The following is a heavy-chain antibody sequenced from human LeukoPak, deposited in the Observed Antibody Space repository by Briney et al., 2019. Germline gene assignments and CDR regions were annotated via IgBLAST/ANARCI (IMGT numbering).Heavy chain of an antibody. V-gene: IGHV3-43*01. CDR1: GFTFNDYT. Sequence: QAGGSLRLSCAASGFTFNDYTMHWVRQAPGKGLEWVSLINWSGDTTYYADSVKGRFTISRDNAKNSLYLQMNSLRAEDTAVYYCARNRKGAGDYWGQGTLVTVSS. CDR3: ARNRKGAGDY. D-gene: IGHD3-10*01. J-gene: IGHJ4*02. CDR2: INWSGDTT.